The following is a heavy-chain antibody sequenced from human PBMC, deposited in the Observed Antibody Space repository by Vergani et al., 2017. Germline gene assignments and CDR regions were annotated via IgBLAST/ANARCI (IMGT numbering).Heavy chain of an antibody. CDR2: ITPFNGNT. J-gene: IGHJ4*02. CDR1: GYTFTYRY. V-gene: IGHV1-45*02. Sequence: QMQLVQSGAEVKKTGSSVKVSCKASGYTFTYRYLHWVRQAPGQALEWMGWITPFNGNTNYAQKFQDRVTITRDRSMSTAYMDLSNLRSEDTAVYYCARPHGDILPPDPRRLDYWGQGTLVTVSS. CDR3: ARPHGDILPPDPRRLDY.